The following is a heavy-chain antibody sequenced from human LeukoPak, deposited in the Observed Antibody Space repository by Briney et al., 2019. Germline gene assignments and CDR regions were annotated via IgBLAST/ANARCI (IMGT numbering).Heavy chain of an antibody. D-gene: IGHD2-2*01. J-gene: IGHJ4*02. CDR1: GFTFDDYA. Sequence: GGSLRLSCAASGFTFDDYAMHWVRQAPGKGLEWVSLISGDGGSTYYADSVKGRFTISRDNSKNTLYLQMNSLRAEDTAVYYCAKDGGVVVVPAAMVFVDYWGQGTLVTVSS. CDR2: ISGDGGST. V-gene: IGHV3-43*02. CDR3: AKDGGVVVVPAAMVFVDY.